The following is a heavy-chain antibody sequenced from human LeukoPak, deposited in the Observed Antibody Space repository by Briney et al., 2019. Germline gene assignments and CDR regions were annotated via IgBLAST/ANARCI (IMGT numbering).Heavy chain of an antibody. V-gene: IGHV3-48*03. D-gene: IGHD3-9*01. CDR2: ISSSGSTI. CDR3: ARTGYLHFDY. Sequence: GGSLRLSCAASGFSLSSYEMNWVRQAPGKGLEWVSYISSSGSTIYYADSVKGRFTISRDNAKNSLYLQMNSLRAEDTAAYYCARTGYLHFDYWGQGTLVTVSS. J-gene: IGHJ4*02. CDR1: GFSLSSYE.